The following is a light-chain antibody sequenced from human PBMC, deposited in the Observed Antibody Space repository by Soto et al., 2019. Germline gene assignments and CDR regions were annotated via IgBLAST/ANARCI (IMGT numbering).Light chain of an antibody. CDR3: QQTYTSVAT. CDR1: QRVDSY. CDR2: AAS. J-gene: IGKJ1*01. Sequence: DIQVTQSPSSLSASVGDRVTLSCQTSQRVDSYIHWYQHQSGKLPKLLIYAASTLQDGVPSRFSGGGSGTAFSLIITGLQPEDSATYYCQQTYTSVATFGQGTKV. V-gene: IGKV1-39*01.